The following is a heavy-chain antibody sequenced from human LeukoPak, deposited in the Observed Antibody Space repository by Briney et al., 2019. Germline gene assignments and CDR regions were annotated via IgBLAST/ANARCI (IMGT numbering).Heavy chain of an antibody. CDR3: ARGYYFDY. J-gene: IGHJ4*02. CDR1: GFTFSDYW. Sequence: PGGSLRLSCAASGFTFSDYWMTWVRQAPGKGLEWVANIKQDGSEKDYVDSVKGRFTISRDNAKNSLYLQMNSLRAEDTAVYYCARGYYFDYWGQGTLVTVSS. V-gene: IGHV3-7*01. CDR2: IKQDGSEK.